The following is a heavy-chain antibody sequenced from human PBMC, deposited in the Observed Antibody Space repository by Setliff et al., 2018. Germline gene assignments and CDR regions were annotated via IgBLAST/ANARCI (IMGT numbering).Heavy chain of an antibody. Sequence: GASVKVSCKASGGTFNTYAISWVRQAPGQGLEWMGGIIPIFGTTNYAQKFQGRVKITADESTSTAYMELSSLRSEDTAVYYCARDFLGIHIDHGNALDDYWGQGTLVTVSS. CDR1: GGTFNTYA. CDR2: IIPIFGTT. V-gene: IGHV1-69*13. J-gene: IGHJ4*02. D-gene: IGHD4-17*01. CDR3: ARDFLGIHIDHGNALDDY.